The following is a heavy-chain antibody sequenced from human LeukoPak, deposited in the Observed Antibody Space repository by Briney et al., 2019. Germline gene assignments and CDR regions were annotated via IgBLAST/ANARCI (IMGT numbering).Heavy chain of an antibody. V-gene: IGHV3-53*01. CDR1: GFTVTSNY. J-gene: IGHJ6*02. CDR3: AREEGPMDV. CDR2: IFSGGNT. Sequence: GGSLRLFCAASGFTVTSNYMSWVRQAPGKGLEWVSVIFSGGNTYYADSVKGRFTISRDNSKNTLYLQMNSLRAEDTAVYYCAREEGPMDVWGQGTTVTVSS.